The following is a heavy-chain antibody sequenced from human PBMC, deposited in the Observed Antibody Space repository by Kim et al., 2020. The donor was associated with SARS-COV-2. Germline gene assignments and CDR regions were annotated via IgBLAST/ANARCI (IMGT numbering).Heavy chain of an antibody. V-gene: IGHV4-34*01. CDR1: GGSFSGYY. CDR3: ASGRRPVATQDY. D-gene: IGHD5-12*01. Sequence: SETLSLTCAVYGGSFSGYYWSWIRQPPGKGLEWIGEINHSGSTNYNPSLKSRVTISVDTSKNQCSLKLSSVTAADTAVYYCASGRRPVATQDYWGQGTLVTVSS. J-gene: IGHJ4*02. CDR2: INHSGST.